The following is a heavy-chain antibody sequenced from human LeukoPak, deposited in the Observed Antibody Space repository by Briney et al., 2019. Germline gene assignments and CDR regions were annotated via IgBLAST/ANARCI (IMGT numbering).Heavy chain of an antibody. Sequence: ASVKVSCKASGGTFSSYAISWVRQAPGQGLEWMGRISPSSGTDYAQKFQGRVTMTRDTSVSTAYMELSRLKSDDTAVYYCARDLTSDGYNAWGQGTLVTVSS. CDR3: ARDLTSDGYNA. J-gene: IGHJ5*02. D-gene: IGHD5-24*01. V-gene: IGHV1-2*06. CDR2: ISPSSGT. CDR1: GGTFSSYA.